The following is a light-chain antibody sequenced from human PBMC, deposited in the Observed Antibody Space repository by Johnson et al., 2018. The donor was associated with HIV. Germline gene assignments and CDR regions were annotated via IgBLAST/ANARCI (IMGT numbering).Light chain of an antibody. J-gene: IGLJ1*01. CDR2: DNH. CDR3: GTWDSSLSAYV. Sequence: QSVLTQPPSVSAAPGQKVTISCSGSSSNIGNNYVSWYQQVPGTAPKLLIYDNHKRPSGIPDRFSGSKSGTSSTLHITGLQTGDEADYYCGTWDSSLSAYVFGTGTKVTVL. V-gene: IGLV1-51*01. CDR1: SSNIGNNY.